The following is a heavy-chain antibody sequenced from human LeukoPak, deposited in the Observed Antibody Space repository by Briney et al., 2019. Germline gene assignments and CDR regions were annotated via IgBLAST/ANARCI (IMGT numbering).Heavy chain of an antibody. J-gene: IGHJ4*02. CDR3: ANWGPWGVDTAITYYFDY. CDR2: ISGSGGST. D-gene: IGHD5-18*01. V-gene: IGHV3-23*01. Sequence: PGGSLRLSCAASGFTFSSYAMSWVRQAPGEGLEWVSAISGSGGSTYYADSVKGRFTISRDNSKNTLYLQMNSLRAEDTAVYYCANWGPWGVDTAITYYFDYWGQGTLVTVSS. CDR1: GFTFSSYA.